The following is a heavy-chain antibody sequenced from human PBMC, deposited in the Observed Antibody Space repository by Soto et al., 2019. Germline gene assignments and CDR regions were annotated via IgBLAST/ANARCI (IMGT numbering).Heavy chain of an antibody. Sequence: ASVKVSCKASGYTFTSYDIYWVRQATGHGLEWMGWMNPNSGNTGYAQELRGRVTMTRNTSNTTAYTELTSLTSDDTGVYYCAGGNFRYWGQGTLVTVSS. CDR3: AGGNFRY. CDR1: GYTFTSYD. V-gene: IGHV1-8*01. J-gene: IGHJ4*02. CDR2: MNPNSGNT.